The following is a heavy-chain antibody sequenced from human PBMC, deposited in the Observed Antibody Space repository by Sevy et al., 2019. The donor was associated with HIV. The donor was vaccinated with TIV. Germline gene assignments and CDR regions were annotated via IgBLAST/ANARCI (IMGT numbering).Heavy chain of an antibody. D-gene: IGHD6-13*01. J-gene: IGHJ6*02. CDR1: GFTFSSYA. CDR3: ARVRGSSWPIIYYYGMDV. V-gene: IGHV3-30*04. CDR2: ISYDGSNK. Sequence: GSLRLSCAASGFTFSSYAMHWVRQAPGKGLEWVAVISYDGSNKYYADSVKGRFTISRDNSKNTLYLQMNSLRAEDTAVYYCARVRGSSWPIIYYYGMDVWGQGTTVTVSS.